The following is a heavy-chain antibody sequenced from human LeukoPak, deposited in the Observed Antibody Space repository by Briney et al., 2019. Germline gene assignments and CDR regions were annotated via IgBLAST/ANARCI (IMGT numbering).Heavy chain of an antibody. V-gene: IGHV3-11*01. CDR3: ARGRRRQQLVQNGMDV. D-gene: IGHD6-13*01. J-gene: IGHJ6*02. CDR1: GFTFSDYY. Sequence: GSLRHSCAASGFTFSDYYMSWIRQAPGKGLEWVSYISSSGSTIYYADSVKGRFTISRDNAKNSLYLQMNSLRAEDTAVYYCARGRRRQQLVQNGMDVWGQGTTVTVSS. CDR2: ISSSGSTI.